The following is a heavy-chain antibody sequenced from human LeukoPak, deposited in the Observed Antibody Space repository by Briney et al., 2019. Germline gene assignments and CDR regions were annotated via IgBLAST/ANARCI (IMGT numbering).Heavy chain of an antibody. CDR2: IKPDGSDK. V-gene: IGHV3-7*01. Sequence: GGSLRLSCAASGFTFSTYWMNWVRQAPGKGLEWVANIKPDGSDKYYVDSVKGRFTVSRDNAKNSLYLQMNSLRAEDTAVYYCTRDPDYWGQGTLVTVSS. CDR1: GFTFSTYW. J-gene: IGHJ4*02. CDR3: TRDPDY.